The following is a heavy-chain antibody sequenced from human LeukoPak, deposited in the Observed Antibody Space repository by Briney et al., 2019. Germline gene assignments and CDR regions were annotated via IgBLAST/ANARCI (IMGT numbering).Heavy chain of an antibody. D-gene: IGHD3-10*01. Sequence: DSVRGRFTISRDDSKSTLYLQMNSLRAEDTAVYYCAKRAGFTMVRGVMGYFDYWGQGTLVTVSS. V-gene: IGHV3-23*01. CDR3: AKRAGFTMVRGVMGYFDY. J-gene: IGHJ4*02.